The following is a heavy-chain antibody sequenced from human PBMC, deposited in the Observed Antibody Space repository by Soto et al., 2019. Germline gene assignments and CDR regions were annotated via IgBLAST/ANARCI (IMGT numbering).Heavy chain of an antibody. CDR1: GFTFSSYA. D-gene: IGHD3-22*01. CDR3: AKDLLGYYDSSGYPFWLDY. V-gene: IGHV3-23*01. J-gene: IGHJ4*02. CDR2: ISGSGGST. Sequence: GGSLRLSCAASGFTFSSYAMSWVRQAPGKGLEWVSAISGSGGSTYYADSVKGRFTISRDNSKNTLYLQMNSLRAEDTAVYYCAKDLLGYYDSSGYPFWLDYWGQGTLVTVSS.